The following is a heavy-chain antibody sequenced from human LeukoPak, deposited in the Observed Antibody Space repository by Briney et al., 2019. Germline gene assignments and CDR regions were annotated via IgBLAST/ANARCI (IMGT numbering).Heavy chain of an antibody. CDR2: INPNSGGT. D-gene: IGHD6-13*01. Sequence: ASVKVSCKASGYTFTGYYKHWVRQAPGQGLEWMGWINPNSGGTNYAQKFQGRVTMTRDTSISTAYMELSRLRSDDTAVYYCARDGSSSWYLGFNWFDPWGQGTLVTVSS. J-gene: IGHJ5*02. V-gene: IGHV1-2*02. CDR1: GYTFTGYY. CDR3: ARDGSSSWYLGFNWFDP.